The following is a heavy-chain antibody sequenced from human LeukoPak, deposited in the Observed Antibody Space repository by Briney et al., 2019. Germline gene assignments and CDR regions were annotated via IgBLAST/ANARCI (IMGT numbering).Heavy chain of an antibody. D-gene: IGHD2-2*01. CDR3: AKDRGYCSSTRCPVDY. Sequence: WGSLILSCAASGFTFSSYAMSWVRQAPGKGLEWVSAISGSGVSTYYADSVKGRFTISRDNSKNTLYLQMNSLRAEDTAVYYCAKDRGYCSSTRCPVDYWGQGTLVTVSS. CDR1: GFTFSSYA. CDR2: ISGSGVST. J-gene: IGHJ4*02. V-gene: IGHV3-23*01.